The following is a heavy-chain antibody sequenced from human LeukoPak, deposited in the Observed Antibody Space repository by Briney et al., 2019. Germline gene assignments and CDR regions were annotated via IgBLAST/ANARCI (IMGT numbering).Heavy chain of an antibody. J-gene: IGHJ6*03. CDR2: IKQDGSEK. D-gene: IGHD3-3*01. CDR1: GFTFSSYW. V-gene: IGHV3-7*01. CDR3: ASLTYYDFRSGWTYYYYYMDV. Sequence: GGSLRLSCAASGFTFSSYWMSWVRQAPGKGLEWVANIKQDGSEKYYVDSVKGRFTISRDNAKNSLYLQMNSLRAEDTAVYYCASLTYYDFRSGWTYYYYYMDVWGKGTTVTVSS.